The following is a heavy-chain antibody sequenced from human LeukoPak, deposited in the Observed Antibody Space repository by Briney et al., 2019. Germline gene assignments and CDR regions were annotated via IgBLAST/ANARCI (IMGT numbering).Heavy chain of an antibody. CDR1: GGSISSSSYC. CDR2: IYSSGST. CDR3: ARSRVGATILHFDY. J-gene: IGHJ4*02. D-gene: IGHD1-26*01. V-gene: IGHV4-39*01. Sequence: KPSETLSLTCTVSGGSISSSSYCWGWIRQPPGKGLEWIGSIYSSGSTYYNPSLKSRVTISVDTSKNQFSLKLSSMTAADTALFYCARSRVGATILHFDYWGQGTLVTVSS.